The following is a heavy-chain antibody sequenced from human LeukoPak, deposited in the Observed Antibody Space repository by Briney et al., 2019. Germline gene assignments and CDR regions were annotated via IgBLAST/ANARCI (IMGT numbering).Heavy chain of an antibody. CDR3: AGGSGWLTDY. D-gene: IGHD6-19*01. CDR2: IKQDGSEK. CDR1: GFTFNTYW. Sequence: GGSLRLSCAASGFTFNTYWMNWFRQAPGKGLEWVANIKQDGSEKYYVDSVKGRFTISRDNAKNSLYLQMNSLRAEDTAVYYCAGGSGWLTDYWGQGTLVTVSS. V-gene: IGHV3-7*01. J-gene: IGHJ4*02.